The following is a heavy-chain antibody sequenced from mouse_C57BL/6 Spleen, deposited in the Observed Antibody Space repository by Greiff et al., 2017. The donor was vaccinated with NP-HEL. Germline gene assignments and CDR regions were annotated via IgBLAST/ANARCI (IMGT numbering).Heavy chain of an antibody. CDR3: ARPSSSSYFDV. J-gene: IGHJ1*03. Sequence: VQLVESGGGLVQPGGSLSLSCAASGFTFTDYYMSWVRQPPGKALEWLGFIRNKANGYTTEYSASVKGRFTISRDNSQSILYLQMNALRAEDSATYYCARPSSSSYFDVWGTGTTVTVSS. D-gene: IGHD1-1*01. CDR2: IRNKANGYTT. V-gene: IGHV7-3*01. CDR1: GFTFTDYY.